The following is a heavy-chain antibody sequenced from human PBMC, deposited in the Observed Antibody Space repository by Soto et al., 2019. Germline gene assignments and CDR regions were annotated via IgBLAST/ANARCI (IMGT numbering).Heavy chain of an antibody. CDR3: ARRYCSSTSCYYSLANWFDP. J-gene: IGHJ5*02. Sequence: GESLKISCKGSGYSFTSYWISWVRQMPGKGLEWMGRIDPSDSYTNYSPSFQGHVTISADKSISTAYLQWSSLKASDTAMYYCARRYCSSTSCYYSLANWFDPWGQGTLVTVSS. CDR1: GYSFTSYW. CDR2: IDPSDSYT. D-gene: IGHD2-2*01. V-gene: IGHV5-10-1*01.